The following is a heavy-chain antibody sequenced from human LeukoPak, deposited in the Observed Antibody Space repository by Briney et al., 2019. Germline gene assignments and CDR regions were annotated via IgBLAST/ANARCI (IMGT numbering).Heavy chain of an antibody. CDR3: ARGGSDGYNFFGFNLDQLDY. V-gene: IGHV3-74*01. D-gene: IGHD5-24*01. CDR2: INSDGSST. Sequence: GGSLRLSCAASGFTFSNIAMTWVRQAPGKGLVWVSRINSDGSSTSYADSVKGRFTISRDNAKNTLYLQMNSLRAEDTAVYYCARGGSDGYNFFGFNLDQLDYWGQGTLVTVSS. CDR1: GFTFSNIA. J-gene: IGHJ4*02.